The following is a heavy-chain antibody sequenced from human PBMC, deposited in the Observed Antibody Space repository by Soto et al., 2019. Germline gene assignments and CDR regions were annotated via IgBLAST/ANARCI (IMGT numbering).Heavy chain of an antibody. Sequence: DVQLLESGGGLVQPGGSLRLSCAASGFTFRSYAMSWVRQAPGKGLEWVSGISGSGISTHYADSVKGRFTVSRDTSKNTLYLRMNSLRAEGTAVYNCAKEPVGPDWYFDLWGRGTLVTVSS. J-gene: IGHJ2*01. CDR1: GFTFRSYA. CDR3: AKEPVGPDWYFDL. V-gene: IGHV3-23*01. CDR2: ISGSGIST.